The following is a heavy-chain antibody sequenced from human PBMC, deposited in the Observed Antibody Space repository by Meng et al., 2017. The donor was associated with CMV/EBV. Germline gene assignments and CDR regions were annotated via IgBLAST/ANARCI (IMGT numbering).Heavy chain of an antibody. CDR2: ISVSGPNR. D-gene: IGHD6-19*01. CDR1: GFSFSSYS. Sequence: SGFSFSSYSMGWVRQAPGKGLAWVSVISVSGPNRQYADSVKGRFTISRDNSKNTLYLDMNSLRDDDTAVYYCAKGKTVAGSERYFQHWGQGTLVTVSS. J-gene: IGHJ1*01. CDR3: AKGKTVAGSERYFQH. V-gene: IGHV3-23*01.